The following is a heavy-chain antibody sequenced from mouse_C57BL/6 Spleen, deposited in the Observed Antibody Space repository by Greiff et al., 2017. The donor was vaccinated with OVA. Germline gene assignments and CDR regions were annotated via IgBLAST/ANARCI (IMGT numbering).Heavy chain of an antibody. V-gene: IGHV1-26*01. CDR1: GYTFTDYY. D-gene: IGHD1-1*01. J-gene: IGHJ1*03. Sequence: EVQLQQSGPELVKPGASVKISCKASGYTFTDYYMNWVKQSHGKSLEWIGDINPNNGGTSYNQKFKGKATLTVDKSSSTAYMELRSLTSEDSAVYYCARGSSTVVDWYFDVWGTGTTVTVSS. CDR3: ARGSSTVVDWYFDV. CDR2: INPNNGGT.